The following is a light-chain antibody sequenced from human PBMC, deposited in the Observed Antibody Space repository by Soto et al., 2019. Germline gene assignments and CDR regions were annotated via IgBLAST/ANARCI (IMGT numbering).Light chain of an antibody. CDR3: PQYNNWPPWT. Sequence: EIVLTQSPGTLSLSPGERATLSCRASQSVSNNYLALYQQKPGQTHRLIIYDAYTRATGIQARFSGSGSGTAFTLTISSLQYEDFAVYYCPQYNNWPPWTFGQGTKVDIK. CDR2: DAY. V-gene: IGKV3-15*01. CDR1: QSVSNN. J-gene: IGKJ1*01.